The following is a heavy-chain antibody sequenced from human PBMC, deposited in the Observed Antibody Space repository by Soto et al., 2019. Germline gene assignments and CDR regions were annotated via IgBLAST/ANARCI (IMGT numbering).Heavy chain of an antibody. J-gene: IGHJ4*01. Sequence: SETLSLTCAVYGGSFSGYYWSWIRQPPGKGLEWIGEINHSGSTNYNPSLKSRVTISVDTSNNQFSLKLTSVTAADTAVYYCARVHVMVVAGSTFDYWGHGTLVTVSS. CDR1: GGSFSGYY. CDR2: INHSGST. CDR3: ARVHVMVVAGSTFDY. V-gene: IGHV4-34*01. D-gene: IGHD6-19*01.